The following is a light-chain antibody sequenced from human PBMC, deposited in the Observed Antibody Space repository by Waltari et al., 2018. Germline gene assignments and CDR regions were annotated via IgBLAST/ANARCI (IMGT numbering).Light chain of an antibody. CDR2: VAS. CDR1: QSISSS. V-gene: IGKV1-39*01. CDR3: QQSYTTPFT. Sequence: DIQMTQSPSSLSAPARDRFTITCRATQSISSSLNWYQQKPGKAPKLLIHVASSLQTGVPSRFSGSGSGTDFTLTISSLQPEDFATYYCQQSYTTPFTFGQGTKLEI. J-gene: IGKJ2*01.